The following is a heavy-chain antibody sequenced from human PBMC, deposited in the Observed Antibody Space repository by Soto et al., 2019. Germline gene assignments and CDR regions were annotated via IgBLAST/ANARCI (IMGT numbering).Heavy chain of an antibody. CDR2: ISYDGNNK. D-gene: IGHD3-10*01. J-gene: IGHJ6*02. CDR1: GCTYSSYG. V-gene: IGHV3-30*18. Sequence: PGGCLRLSCAAGGCTYSSYGRHWVRQAPGKGLEWVAVISYDGNNKYYADSVKGRFTISRDNSKNTLYLQMNSLRAEDTAVYYCAKDRGYYGSGSYLFSYGDYGMDVWGQGTTVTVSS. CDR3: AKDRGYYGSGSYLFSYGDYGMDV.